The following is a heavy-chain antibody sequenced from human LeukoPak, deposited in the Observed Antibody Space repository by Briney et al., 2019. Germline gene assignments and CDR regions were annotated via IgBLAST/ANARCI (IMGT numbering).Heavy chain of an antibody. D-gene: IGHD4-17*01. CDR1: GGSFNGHH. CDR3: ARGTTVTTFQAGTYYYYYIDV. CDR2: LKHRGST. V-gene: IGHV4-34*01. J-gene: IGHJ6*03. Sequence: SETLSLTCAVRGGSFNGHHWTWLRQAPAKALEWMGELKHRGSTNYNPSLKSRVTISVDTSKNHFSLKLSSVTAADTALYYCARGTTVTTFQAGTYYYYYIDVWGKGTTVAVSS.